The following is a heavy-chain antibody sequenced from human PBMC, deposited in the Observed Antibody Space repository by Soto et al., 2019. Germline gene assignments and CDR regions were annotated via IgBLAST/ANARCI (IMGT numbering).Heavy chain of an antibody. V-gene: IGHV3-66*01. CDR2: IYSGGST. J-gene: IGHJ4*02. Sequence: GGSLRLSCAASGFTVSSNYMSWVRQAPGKGLEWVSVIYSGGSTYYADSVKGRFTISRDNSKNTLYLQMNSLRAEDTAVYYCARDRRGGYPYYFDYWGQGTLVTVSS. CDR1: GFTVSSNY. D-gene: IGHD3-22*01. CDR3: ARDRRGGYPYYFDY.